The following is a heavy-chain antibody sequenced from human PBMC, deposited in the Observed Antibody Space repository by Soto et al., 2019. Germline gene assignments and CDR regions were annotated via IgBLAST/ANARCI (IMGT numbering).Heavy chain of an antibody. V-gene: IGHV4-34*01. CDR1: GGSFSGYY. Sequence: QVQPQQWGAGLLKPSETLSLTCAVYGGSFSGYYWSWIRQPPGKGLEWIGEINHSGSTNYNPSLKSRVTISVDTSKNQFSLKLSSVTAADTAVYYCAREGYFDYWGQGTLVTVSS. J-gene: IGHJ4*02. CDR2: INHSGST. CDR3: AREGYFDY.